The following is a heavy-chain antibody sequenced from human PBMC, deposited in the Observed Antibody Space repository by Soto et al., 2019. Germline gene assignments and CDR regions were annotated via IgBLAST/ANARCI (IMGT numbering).Heavy chain of an antibody. CDR1: GGSISSYY. CDR2: IYYSGST. CDR3: ARTIVAAAGMFPWFDP. J-gene: IGHJ5*02. D-gene: IGHD6-13*01. V-gene: IGHV4-59*08. Sequence: SETLSLTCTVSGGSISSYYWSWIRQPPGKGLEWIGYIYYSGSTNYNPSLKSRVTISVDTSKNQFSLKLSSVTAADTAVYYCARTIVAAAGMFPWFDPWGQGTLVTVPQ.